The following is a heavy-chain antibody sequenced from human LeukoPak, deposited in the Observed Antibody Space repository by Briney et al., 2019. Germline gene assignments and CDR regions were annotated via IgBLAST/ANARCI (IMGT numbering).Heavy chain of an antibody. CDR2: IGSSSSPI. V-gene: IGHV3-48*01. J-gene: IGHJ4*02. D-gene: IGHD4-11*01. CDR1: GFTFSAYS. Sequence: PGGSLRLSCADSGFTFSAYSMKWVRQAPEKGLEWVSYIGSSSSPIYYADSVKGRFTIPRDNAKNSLYLQMDSLRAEDTAVYYCARDQAYSFDYWGQGTLVTVSS. CDR3: ARDQAYSFDY.